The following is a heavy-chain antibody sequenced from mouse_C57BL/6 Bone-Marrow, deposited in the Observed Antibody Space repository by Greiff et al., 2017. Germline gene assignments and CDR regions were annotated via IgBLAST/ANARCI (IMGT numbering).Heavy chain of an antibody. V-gene: IGHV14-2*01. CDR1: GFNIKDYY. J-gene: IGHJ4*01. CDR3: ARSPIYYYGSSYFYYYAMDY. Sequence: VHVKQSGAELVKPGASVKLSCTASGFNIKDYYMHWVKQRTEQGLEWIGRIEPEDGETKYAPKFQGKATITADTSSNTAYLQLSSLTSEDTAVYYCARSPIYYYGSSYFYYYAMDYWGQGTSVTVSS. D-gene: IGHD1-1*01. CDR2: IEPEDGET.